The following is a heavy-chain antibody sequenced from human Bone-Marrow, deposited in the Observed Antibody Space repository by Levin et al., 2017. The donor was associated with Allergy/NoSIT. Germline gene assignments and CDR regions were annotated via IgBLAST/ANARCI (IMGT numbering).Heavy chain of an antibody. CDR3: ARALNTYGYYYDGMDV. CDR1: GYTFTSYY. V-gene: IGHV1-46*01. Sequence: ASVKVSCKASGYTFTSYYMHWVRQAPGQGLEWMGIINPSGGSTSYAQKFQGRVTMTRDTSTSTVYMELSSLRSEDTAVYYCARALNTYGYYYDGMDVWGQGTTVTVSS. D-gene: IGHD4-17*01. J-gene: IGHJ6*02. CDR2: INPSGGST.